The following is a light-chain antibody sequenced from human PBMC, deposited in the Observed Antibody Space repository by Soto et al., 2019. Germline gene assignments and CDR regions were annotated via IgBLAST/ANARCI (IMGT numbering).Light chain of an antibody. CDR3: SSYTSSSTPHV. V-gene: IGLV2-14*01. CDR2: DVT. J-gene: IGLJ1*01. CDR1: SSDVGGYNY. Sequence: QSVLTQPASVSGSPGQSITISCTGTSSDVGGYNYVSWYQQHPVKAPKLMIYDVTNRPSGVSDRFSGSKSGNTASLTISGLQAEDEADYCCSSYTSSSTPHVSGTGTKVTVL.